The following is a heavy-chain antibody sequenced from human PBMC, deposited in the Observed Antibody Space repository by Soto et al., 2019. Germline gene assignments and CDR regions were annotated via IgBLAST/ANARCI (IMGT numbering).Heavy chain of an antibody. CDR3: ARELSSSSSKYFYYGMDV. V-gene: IGHV1-69*01. J-gene: IGHJ6*02. CDR2: IIPIFGTA. D-gene: IGHD6-6*01. CDR1: GGTFSSYA. Sequence: QVQLVQSGAEVKKPGSSVKVSCKASGGTFSSYAISWVRQAPGQGLEWMGGIIPIFGTANYAQKFQGRVTITADESTSTAYMELSSLRSEDTAVYYCARELSSSSSKYFYYGMDVWGQGTTVTVPS.